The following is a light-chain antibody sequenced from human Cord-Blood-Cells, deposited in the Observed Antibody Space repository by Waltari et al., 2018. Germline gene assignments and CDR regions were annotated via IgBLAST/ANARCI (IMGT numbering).Light chain of an antibody. CDR1: QSISSY. CDR2: AAS. J-gene: IGKJ1*01. Sequence: DIQMTQSPSSLSASVGDRVTITCRASQSISSYLNWYQQKPGKAPKLLFYAASSLQSGVPSRFSGSVSVTDFTLTISSLQPEDFATYYCQQSYSTPPWTFGQGTKVEIK. V-gene: IGKV1-39*01. CDR3: QQSYSTPPWT.